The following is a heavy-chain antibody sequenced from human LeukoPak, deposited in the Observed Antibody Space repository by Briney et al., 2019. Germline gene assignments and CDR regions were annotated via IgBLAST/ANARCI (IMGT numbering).Heavy chain of an antibody. D-gene: IGHD3-10*01. V-gene: IGHV3-74*01. CDR3: ARAVTFYGSVTYDWFES. CDR2: IESNGLA. Sequence: GGSLKLSCAASGFTFSSYWMHWVRQTPGKGLMWVSRIESNGLALYADSVRDRFTISGDNAKNTVYLQMNSLRADDTAMYYCARAVTFYGSVTYDWFESWGQGTLVTVSS. CDR1: GFTFSSYW. J-gene: IGHJ5*01.